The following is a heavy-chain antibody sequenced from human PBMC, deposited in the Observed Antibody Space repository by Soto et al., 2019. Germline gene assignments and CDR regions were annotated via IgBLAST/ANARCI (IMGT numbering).Heavy chain of an antibody. CDR3: ARQAFGPLHCLVDV. CDR1: GGSISSYY. J-gene: IGHJ6*02. D-gene: IGHD3-10*01. Sequence: QVQLQESGPGLVKPSETLSLSCTVSGGSISSYYWSWFRQSPGKRMEWIGYVHHSWGSSYNPSLQSRVAISLDTSKSQFSLKVTSVTAPDTAVYYCARQAFGPLHCLVDVWGQGTTVTVSS. CDR2: VHHSWGS. V-gene: IGHV4-59*08.